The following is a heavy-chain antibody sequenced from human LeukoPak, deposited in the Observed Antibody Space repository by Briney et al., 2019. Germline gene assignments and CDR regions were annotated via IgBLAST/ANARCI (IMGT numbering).Heavy chain of an antibody. J-gene: IGHJ4*02. Sequence: GGSLRLSCAASGFTFSSYGMHWVRQAPGKGLEWVAFIRYDGSNKYYADSVKGRFTISRDNSKNTLYLQMNSLRAEDTAVYYCAKAITMIVVTPGYWGQGTLVTVSS. D-gene: IGHD3-22*01. CDR3: AKAITMIVVTPGY. CDR1: GFTFSSYG. CDR2: IRYDGSNK. V-gene: IGHV3-30*02.